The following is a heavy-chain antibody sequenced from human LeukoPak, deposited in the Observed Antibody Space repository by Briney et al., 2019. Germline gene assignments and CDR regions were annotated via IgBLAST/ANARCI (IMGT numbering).Heavy chain of an antibody. CDR1: GYTFTSYY. D-gene: IGHD6-19*01. CDR3: ARERVGGIAVAGTSTDY. CDR2: INPSGGST. Sequence: ASVKVSCKASGYTFTSYYMHWVRQAPGQGLEWMGIINPSGGSTSYAQKSQGRVTMTRDTSTSTVYMELSSLRSEDTAVYYCARERVGGIAVAGTSTDYWGQGTLVTVSS. J-gene: IGHJ4*02. V-gene: IGHV1-46*01.